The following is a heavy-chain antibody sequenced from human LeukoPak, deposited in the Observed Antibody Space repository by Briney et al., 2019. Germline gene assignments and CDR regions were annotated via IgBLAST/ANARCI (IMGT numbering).Heavy chain of an antibody. V-gene: IGHV3-74*01. CDR2: INSDGSST. Sequence: PGGSLSLSCVASGFTFSSYWMHWVRQAPGKGLVWVSRINSDGSSTTYADSVKGRFTISRDNAKNTVYVQMNSLRAEDTAVYYCARGLPGHTSALGYWGQGTLVTVSS. CDR1: GFTFSSYW. CDR3: ARGLPGHTSALGY. D-gene: IGHD6-25*01. J-gene: IGHJ4*02.